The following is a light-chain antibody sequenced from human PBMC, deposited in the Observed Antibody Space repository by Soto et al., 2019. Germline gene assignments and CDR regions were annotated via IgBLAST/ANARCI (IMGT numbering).Light chain of an antibody. CDR1: QSVNNNF. J-gene: IGKJ4*01. CDR2: GAS. CDR3: QQYASSPQFT. Sequence: EIVLTQSPGTLSLSPGERATLSCRASQSVNNNFLAWYQKKPGQAPSVLIYGASTRASGIPERFSGSGSGTDFTLTISRLEPEDFTAYYCQQYASSPQFTFGGGTKVEI. V-gene: IGKV3-20*01.